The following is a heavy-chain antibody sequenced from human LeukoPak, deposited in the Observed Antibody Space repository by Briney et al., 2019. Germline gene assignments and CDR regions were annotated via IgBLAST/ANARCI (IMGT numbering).Heavy chain of an antibody. V-gene: IGHV1-2*02. Sequence: ASVKVSCKASGYTFTGYYIHWVRQAPGQGLEWMGWINPDNGGTNYAQNFQGRVTMTRDTSISTAYMELNRLRSDDTAVYYCARARARYCGGGSCYWDWFDPWGQGTLVTVSS. CDR2: INPDNGGT. CDR1: GYTFTGYY. J-gene: IGHJ5*02. CDR3: ARARARYCGGGSCYWDWFDP. D-gene: IGHD2-15*01.